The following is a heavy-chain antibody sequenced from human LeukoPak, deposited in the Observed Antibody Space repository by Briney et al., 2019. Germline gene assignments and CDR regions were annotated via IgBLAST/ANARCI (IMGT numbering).Heavy chain of an antibody. V-gene: IGHV3-30-3*01. J-gene: IGHJ4*02. CDR1: GFTFSSYA. D-gene: IGHD7-27*01. CDR2: ISYDGSNK. CDR3: ARDGDALDS. Sequence: GGSLRLSCAASGFTFSSYAMHWVRQAPGKGLEWVAVISYDGSNKYYADSVKGRFTISRDNAENSLYLQMNSLRAEDTAVYYCARDGDALDSWGQGTLVTVSS.